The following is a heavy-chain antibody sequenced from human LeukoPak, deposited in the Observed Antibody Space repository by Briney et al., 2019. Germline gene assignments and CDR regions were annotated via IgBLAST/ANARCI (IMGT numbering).Heavy chain of an antibody. D-gene: IGHD3-3*01. Sequence: GSLRLSCAASGFTFSDYYMSWIRQAPGKGLEWVSYISSSGSTIYYADSVKGRFTISRDNAKNSLYLQMNSLRAEDTAVYYCARDQGFSYYFYYMDVWGKGTTVTVSS. CDR1: GFTFSDYY. CDR2: ISSSGSTI. CDR3: ARDQGFSYYFYYMDV. J-gene: IGHJ6*03. V-gene: IGHV3-11*01.